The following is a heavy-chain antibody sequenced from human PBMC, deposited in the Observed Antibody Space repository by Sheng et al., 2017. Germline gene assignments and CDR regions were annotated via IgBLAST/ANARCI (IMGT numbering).Heavy chain of an antibody. CDR1: GGTFSSYA. CDR3: ARVWSVWGSYRGAGGYFDY. Sequence: QVQLVQSGAEVKKPGSSVKVSCKASGGTFSSYAISWVRQAPGQGLEWMGGIIPIFGTANYAQKFQGRVTITADESTSTAYMELSSLRSEDTAVYYCARVWSVWGSYRGAGGYFDYWGQGTLVTVSS. V-gene: IGHV1-69*13. D-gene: IGHD3-16*02. J-gene: IGHJ4*02. CDR2: IIPIFGTA.